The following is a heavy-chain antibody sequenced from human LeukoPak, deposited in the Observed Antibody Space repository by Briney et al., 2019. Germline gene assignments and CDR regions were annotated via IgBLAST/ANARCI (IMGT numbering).Heavy chain of an antibody. V-gene: IGHV3-48*02. D-gene: IGHD4-23*01. J-gene: IGHJ4*02. CDR1: GFTFSTYS. CDR2: ISSGSSSI. CDR3: ARVRWASYYFEY. Sequence: GGSLRLSCAASGFTFSTYSMNWVRQAPGKGLEWVSYISSGSSSISYADSVKGQFTISRDNAKNSLYLQMNSLRDEDTAVYYCARVRWASYYFEYWGQGTLVTVSS.